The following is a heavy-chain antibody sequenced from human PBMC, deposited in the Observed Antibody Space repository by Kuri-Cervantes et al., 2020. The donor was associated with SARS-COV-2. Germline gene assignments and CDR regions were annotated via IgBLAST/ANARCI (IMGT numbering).Heavy chain of an antibody. V-gene: IGHV4-39*07. CDR1: GGSISSSSYY. D-gene: IGHD3-3*01. CDR2: IYYSGST. Sequence: SETLSLTCTVSGGSISSSSYYWGWIRQPPGKRLEWIGSIYYSGSTYYNPSLKSRVTISVDTSKNQFSLKLSSVTAADTAVYYCARDFWSGYYGGNWFDPWGQGTLVTVSS. J-gene: IGHJ5*02. CDR3: ARDFWSGYYGGNWFDP.